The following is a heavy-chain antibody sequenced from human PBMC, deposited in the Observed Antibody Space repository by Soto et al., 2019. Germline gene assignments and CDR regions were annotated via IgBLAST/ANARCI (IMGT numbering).Heavy chain of an antibody. V-gene: IGHV1-2*02. CDR1: GYTFSDYY. J-gene: IGHJ3*01. CDR2: ISPNNGAT. CDR3: ARGGEFCSTGSCNSSLGDAFDV. Sequence: RASVKVSCKASGYTFSDYYMHWVRQAPGQGLECMGWISPNNGATNYAQKFQDRVTMTRDAPITTAYMELSRLRSDDTAVYYCARGGEFCSTGSCNSSLGDAFDVWGQGTTVTVSS. D-gene: IGHD2-15*01.